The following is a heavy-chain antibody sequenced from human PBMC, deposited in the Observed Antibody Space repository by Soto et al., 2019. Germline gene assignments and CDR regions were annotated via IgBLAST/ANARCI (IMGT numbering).Heavy chain of an antibody. V-gene: IGHV4-34*01. CDR3: ARTSNYDYVWGSYRYAYYFDY. CDR2: INHSGST. D-gene: IGHD3-16*02. Sequence: QVQLQQWGAGLLKPSETLSLTCAVYGGSFSGYYWSWIRQPPGKGLEWIREINHSGSTNYNPSLKSRVTISVDTSKNQFSLKLSSVTAADTAVYYCARTSNYDYVWGSYRYAYYFDYWGQGTLVTVSS. CDR1: GGSFSGYY. J-gene: IGHJ4*02.